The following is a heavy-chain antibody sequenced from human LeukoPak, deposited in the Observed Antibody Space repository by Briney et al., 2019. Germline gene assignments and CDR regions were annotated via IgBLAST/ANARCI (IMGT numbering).Heavy chain of an antibody. CDR1: GGSITGYY. CDR3: ARGTDMTLFSGDFCFV. V-gene: IGHV4-4*07. CDR2: VSDTGRA. Sequence: SETLSHTCTVSGGSITGYYWTWIRQPAGKGLEWIGRVSDTGRAYYNPSLQRRVTISLDTSNNRFSPTVASVTSAYKPVYYFARGTDMTLFSGDFCFVW. D-gene: IGHD3-3*01. J-gene: IGHJ3*01.